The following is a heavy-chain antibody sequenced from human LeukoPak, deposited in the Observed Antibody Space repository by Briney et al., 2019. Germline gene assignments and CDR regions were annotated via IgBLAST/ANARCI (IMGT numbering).Heavy chain of an antibody. CDR1: RYILTELS. V-gene: IGHV1-24*01. Sequence: ASVKVSCKVSRYILTELSMHWVRQAPGKGLEWMGGLVPEDGETIYAQEFQDRVTMTEDTSTDTAYMELRSLRSDDTAVYYCARDQGPYYYDSSGSGFDPWGQGTLVTVSS. D-gene: IGHD3-22*01. J-gene: IGHJ5*02. CDR2: LVPEDGET. CDR3: ARDQGPYYYDSSGSGFDP.